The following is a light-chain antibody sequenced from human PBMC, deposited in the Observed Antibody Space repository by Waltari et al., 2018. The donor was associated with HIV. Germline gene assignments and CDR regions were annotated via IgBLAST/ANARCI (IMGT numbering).Light chain of an antibody. V-gene: IGLV1-47*01. CDR2: RNN. CDR3: ATRDGSLKV. Sequence: QSVLTQPPSASGTPGQGVTISCVGDSSNIGSNYVYWYQQLPGTAPKVLIYRNNTRPSGVPGRCSGSKSGASASLTISGLRSADGAVYFCATRDGSLKVFGGGTKLTVL. J-gene: IGLJ3*02. CDR1: SSNIGSNY.